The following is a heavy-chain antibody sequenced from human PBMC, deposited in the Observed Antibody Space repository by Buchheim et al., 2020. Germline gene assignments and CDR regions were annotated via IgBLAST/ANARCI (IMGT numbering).Heavy chain of an antibody. J-gene: IGHJ6*03. CDR3: GRMYRTPYSYYYYMDV. D-gene: IGHD1-26*01. V-gene: IGHV4-34*01. CDR1: GGSFSGYY. Sequence: QVQVQQWGAGLLKPSETLSLTCGVYGGSFSGYYWSWIRQPPGKGLEWIGEINHSGTTHYNPSLKSRVIISVDTSKSQFSLRLSSVTAADTAVYYCGRMYRTPYSYYYYMDVWGKRTT. CDR2: INHSGTT.